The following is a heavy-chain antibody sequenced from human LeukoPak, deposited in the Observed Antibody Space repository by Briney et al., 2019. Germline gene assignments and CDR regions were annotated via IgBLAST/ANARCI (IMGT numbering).Heavy chain of an antibody. CDR1: GFTFSNYG. Sequence: GGSLRLSCAASGFTFSNYGMSWIRQAPGKGLEWVSYISSSGSTIYYADSVKGRFTISRDNAKNSLYLQMNSLRAEDTAVYYCTRLSSTVTTGSGYWGQGTLVTVSS. CDR3: TRLSSTVTTGSGY. J-gene: IGHJ4*02. V-gene: IGHV3-11*01. D-gene: IGHD4-17*01. CDR2: ISSSGSTI.